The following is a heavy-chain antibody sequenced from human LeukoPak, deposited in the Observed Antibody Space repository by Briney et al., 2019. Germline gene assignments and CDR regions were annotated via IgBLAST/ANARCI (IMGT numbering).Heavy chain of an antibody. CDR2: LSWHSGSI. Sequence: GRSLRLSCVASGFKFNDYAMHWVRQAPGKGLEWVSGLSWHSGSIGYADSVKGRFIISRYNAKNSLYLEMNSLRPEDSALYYCAKETKVGENLYYFDYWGRGTLVTVSS. V-gene: IGHV3-9*01. J-gene: IGHJ4*02. D-gene: IGHD1-26*01. CDR3: AKETKVGENLYYFDY. CDR1: GFKFNDYA.